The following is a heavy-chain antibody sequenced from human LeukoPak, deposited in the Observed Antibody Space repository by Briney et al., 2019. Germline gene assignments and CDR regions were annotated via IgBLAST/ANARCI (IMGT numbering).Heavy chain of an antibody. CDR2: INPNGGAT. D-gene: IGHD3-10*01. J-gene: IGHJ4*02. Sequence: GASVKVSCKASGYTFTHYYIHWVRQAPGQGLECMGIINPNGGATSYTQKFQGRVTMTRDTSTSTVYMKLSSLRSEDTAVYYCARVMVAWFGDMAFDYWGQGTLVTVSS. CDR1: GYTFTHYY. V-gene: IGHV1-46*01. CDR3: ARVMVAWFGDMAFDY.